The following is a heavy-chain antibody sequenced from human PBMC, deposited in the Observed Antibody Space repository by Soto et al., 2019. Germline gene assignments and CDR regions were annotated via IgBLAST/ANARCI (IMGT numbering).Heavy chain of an antibody. D-gene: IGHD2-2*01. CDR1: GGSISSGDYY. V-gene: IGHV4-30-4*01. CDR2: IYYSGST. CDR3: ARVVEMAEDY. Sequence: SETLSLTFTVSGGSISSGDYYWSWIRQPPGKGLEWIGYIYYSGSTYYNPSLKSRVTISVDTSKNQFSLKLSSVTAADTAVYYCARVVEMAEDYWGQGTLVTVSS. J-gene: IGHJ4*02.